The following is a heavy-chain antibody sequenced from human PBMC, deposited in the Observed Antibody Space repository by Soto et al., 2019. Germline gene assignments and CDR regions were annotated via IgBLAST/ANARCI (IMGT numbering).Heavy chain of an antibody. D-gene: IGHD3-9*01. J-gene: IGHJ6*03. CDR3: ARENPSHYDILTGNYYYYMDV. Sequence: GGSLRLSCAASGFTVSSNYMSWVRQAPGKGLEWVSVIYSGGSTYYADSVKGRFTISRDNSKNTLYLQMNSLRAEDTAVYYCARENPSHYDILTGNYYYYMDVWGKGTTVTV. CDR2: IYSGGST. CDR1: GFTVSSNY. V-gene: IGHV3-66*01.